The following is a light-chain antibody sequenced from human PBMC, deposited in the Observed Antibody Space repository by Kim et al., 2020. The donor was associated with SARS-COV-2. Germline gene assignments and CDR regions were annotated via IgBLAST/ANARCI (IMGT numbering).Light chain of an antibody. CDR2: DAS. V-gene: IGKV3-20*01. CDR1: QSVSSNY. CDR3: QQYSIPPRT. Sequence: EIVLTQSPGTLSLSPGERATLSCRASQSVSSNYLAWYQQKPGQAPRLLIYDASSRMTGIPDRFGGSGSGTDFTLTISRLEPEDFAVYYCQQYSIPPRTFGQGTKVDIK. J-gene: IGKJ1*01.